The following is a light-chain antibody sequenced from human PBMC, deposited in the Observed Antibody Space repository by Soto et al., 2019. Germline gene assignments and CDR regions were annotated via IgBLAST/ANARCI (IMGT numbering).Light chain of an antibody. CDR3: QHSHSTPYT. CDR2: STS. CDR1: QALSGY. V-gene: IGKV1-39*01. J-gene: IGKJ2*01. Sequence: DIQLTQSPSSLSVSIGVRVTITCRASQALSGYLTWYRQKPGRAPELLIYSTSTLQTGVPSRFSGRGSETDFTLTISSLQSDDLATYFCQHSHSTPYTFGQGTKVEL.